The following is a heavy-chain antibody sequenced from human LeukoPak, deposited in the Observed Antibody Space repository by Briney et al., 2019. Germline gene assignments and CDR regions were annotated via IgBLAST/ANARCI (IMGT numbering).Heavy chain of an antibody. CDR2: INQDGSEK. V-gene: IGHV3-7*01. CDR1: GFTFTSHW. J-gene: IGHJ5*02. CDR3: ARDGP. Sequence: GGSLRLSCAASGFTFTSHWMSWVRQAPGKGLEWVANINQDGSEKYYVDSVKGRFTISGDNAKNSLYLQMNSLRAEDTAVYYCARDGPWGQGTLVTVSS.